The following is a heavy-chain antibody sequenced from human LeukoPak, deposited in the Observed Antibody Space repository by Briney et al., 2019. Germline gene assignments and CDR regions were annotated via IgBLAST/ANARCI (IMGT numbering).Heavy chain of an antibody. CDR3: ARGTIWFGELPKYDY. Sequence: GASVKVSCKASGYTFTSYGISWVRQAPGQGLEWMGWINPNSGGTNYAQKFQGRVTMTRDTSISTAYMELSRLRSDGTAVYYCARGTIWFGELPKYDYWGQGTLVTVSS. V-gene: IGHV1-2*02. D-gene: IGHD3-10*01. CDR2: INPNSGGT. CDR1: GYTFTSYG. J-gene: IGHJ4*02.